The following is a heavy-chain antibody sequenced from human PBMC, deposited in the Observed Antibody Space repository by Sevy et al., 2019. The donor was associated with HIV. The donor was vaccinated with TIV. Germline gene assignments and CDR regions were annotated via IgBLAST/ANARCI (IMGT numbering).Heavy chain of an antibody. CDR3: ARPRANYVDHYFFYAMDV. D-gene: IGHD4-17*01. CDR2: ISYDGINQ. Sequence: GGSLRLSCAASGSTFSSYAMHWVRQAPGKGLEWVAVISYDGINQYYADSVKGRFTISRDNFKNTLFLQMNSLTTEDTAVYYCARPRANYVDHYFFYAMDVWGQGTTVTVSS. V-gene: IGHV3-30-3*01. J-gene: IGHJ6*02. CDR1: GSTFSSYA.